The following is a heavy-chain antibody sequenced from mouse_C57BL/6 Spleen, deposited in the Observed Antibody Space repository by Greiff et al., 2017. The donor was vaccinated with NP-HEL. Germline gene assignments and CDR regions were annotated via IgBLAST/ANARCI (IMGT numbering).Heavy chain of an antibody. V-gene: IGHV1-82*01. D-gene: IGHD1-1*02. Sequence: VQLQQSGPELVKPGASVKISCKASGYAFSSSWMNWVKQRPGKGLEWIGRIYPGDGDTNYNGKFKGKATLTADKSSSTAYMQLSSLTSEDSAVYFSARAEGLFPFAYWGQGTLVTVSA. CDR3: ARAEGLFPFAY. CDR1: GYAFSSSW. CDR2: IYPGDGDT. J-gene: IGHJ3*01.